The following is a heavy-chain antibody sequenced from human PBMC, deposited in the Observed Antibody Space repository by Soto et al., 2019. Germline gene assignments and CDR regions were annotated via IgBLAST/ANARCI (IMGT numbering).Heavy chain of an antibody. Sequence: QVQLVESGGGVVQPGGSLRLSCAASGFPFSSYAMHWVRQAPGKGLEWVALVWFDGNDKYYADSVKGRFTISRDNSKNTLYLQMNSLRAEDTAVYYCAKDYVVEQWLSDWGQGTLVTVSS. CDR2: VWFDGNDK. V-gene: IGHV3-33*06. CDR3: AKDYVVEQWLSD. CDR1: GFPFSSYA. J-gene: IGHJ4*02. D-gene: IGHD6-19*01.